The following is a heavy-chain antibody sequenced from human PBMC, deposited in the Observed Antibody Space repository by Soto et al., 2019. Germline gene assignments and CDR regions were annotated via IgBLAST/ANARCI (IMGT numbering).Heavy chain of an antibody. CDR1: GLTVSTNY. CDR3: SNARDSTTGTRINTMDV. V-gene: IGHV3-53*02. Sequence: EVQLVETGGGLIQPRGSLRLSCAASGLTVSTNYLSWVRQAPGKGLEWVSIIYSDGSTFYGGSLRGRFTISRDNSKNTLYLQMDSLRAEDTAVYYCSNARDSTTGTRINTMDVWGQGTTVTVSS. D-gene: IGHD4-4*01. CDR2: IYSDGST. J-gene: IGHJ6*02.